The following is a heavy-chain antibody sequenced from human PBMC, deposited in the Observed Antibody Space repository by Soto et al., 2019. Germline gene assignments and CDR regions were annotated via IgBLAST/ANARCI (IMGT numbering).Heavy chain of an antibody. CDR1: GGSISSGGYY. V-gene: IGHV4-31*03. J-gene: IGHJ6*02. Sequence: SETLSLTYTVSGGSISSGGYYWSWIRQHPGKGLEWIGYIYYSGNTNYNPSLKSRVSISVDKSKNQFSLKLSSVTAADTAVYYCARVPYSNYVYAMDVWGQGTTVTVSS. CDR3: ARVPYSNYVYAMDV. CDR2: IYYSGNT. D-gene: IGHD4-4*01.